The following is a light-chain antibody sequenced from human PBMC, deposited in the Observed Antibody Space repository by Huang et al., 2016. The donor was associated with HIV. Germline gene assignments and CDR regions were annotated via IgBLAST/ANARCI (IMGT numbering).Light chain of an antibody. CDR2: AAS. CDR3: LQHHGYPRT. CDR1: QDISNY. Sequence: DIQLTQSPSAMSASVGDRVSITCRASQDISNYLAWFQQKPGGAPKRLIYAASSLQSGVPSRFSGSRSGTKCTLTISSLQPEDFATYYCLQHHGYPRTFGQGTNV. V-gene: IGKV1-17*03. J-gene: IGKJ1*01.